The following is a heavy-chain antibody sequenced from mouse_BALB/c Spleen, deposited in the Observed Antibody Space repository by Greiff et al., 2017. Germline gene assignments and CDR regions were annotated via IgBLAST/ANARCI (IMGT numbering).Heavy chain of an antibody. J-gene: IGHJ3*01. CDR2: ISYSGST. CDR1: GYSITSYYA. CDR3: ARVGDYGYDGGFAY. D-gene: IGHD2-2*01. Sequence: VQLKESGPGLVKPSQSLSLTCTVTGYSITSYYAWNWIQQFPGNQLEWMGYISYSGSTSYNPSLKSRISITRDTSKNQFFLQLNSVTTEDTATYYCARVGDYGYDGGFAYWGQGTLVTVSA. V-gene: IGHV3-2*02.